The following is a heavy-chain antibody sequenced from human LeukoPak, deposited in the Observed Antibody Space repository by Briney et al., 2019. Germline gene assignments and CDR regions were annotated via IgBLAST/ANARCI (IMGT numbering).Heavy chain of an antibody. V-gene: IGHV3-23*01. J-gene: IGHJ3*02. CDR2: ISGSVDRT. D-gene: IGHD1-1*01. CDR1: GLTISSSG. Sequence: GGSLRLSCAASGLTISSSGMSWVRQAPGKGLEWVSAISGSVDRTHYADSVRGRFTISRDTSKDTLYLQMNSLRADDTAVYYCARDGFNDRSGDNDGFDMWGQGTMDTVSS. CDR3: ARDGFNDRSGDNDGFDM.